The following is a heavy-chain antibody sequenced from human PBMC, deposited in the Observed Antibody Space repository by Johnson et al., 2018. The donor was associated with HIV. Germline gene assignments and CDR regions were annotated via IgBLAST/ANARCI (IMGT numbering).Heavy chain of an antibody. CDR3: AKESAFDI. J-gene: IGHJ3*02. Sequence: QLVESGGGVVQPGGSLRLSCAASGFTFSSYGMHWVRQAPGKGLEWVAVISYDGSNKYYADSVKGRFTISRDNSKNTLYLQMNSLRAEDTAVYYCAKESAFDIWGQGTMVTVSS. CDR2: ISYDGSNK. V-gene: IGHV3-30*18. CDR1: GFTFSSYG.